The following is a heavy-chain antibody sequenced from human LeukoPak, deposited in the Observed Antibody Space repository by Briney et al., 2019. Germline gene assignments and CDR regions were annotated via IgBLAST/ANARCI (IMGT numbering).Heavy chain of an antibody. CDR1: GYTFTGYY. CDR3: ASDSGSYEDGY. V-gene: IGHV1-2*02. CDR2: INPNSGST. Sequence: ASVKVSCKASGYTFTGYYMHWVRQAPGQGLEWMGWINPNSGSTNYAQKFQGRVTMTRDTSISTAYMELSRLRSDDTAVYYCASDSGSYEDGYWGQGTLVTVSS. D-gene: IGHD1-26*01. J-gene: IGHJ4*02.